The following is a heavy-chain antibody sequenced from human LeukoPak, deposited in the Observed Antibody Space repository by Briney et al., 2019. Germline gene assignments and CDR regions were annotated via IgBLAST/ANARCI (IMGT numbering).Heavy chain of an antibody. CDR1: GGSFSGYY. V-gene: IGHV4-34*01. J-gene: IGHJ4*02. CDR3: ARDSSRNTVTGGLNFDY. CDR2: INHSGST. Sequence: SETLSLTCAVYGGSFSGYYWSWIRQPPGKGLEWIGEINHSGSTNYNPSLKSRVTISVDTSKNQFSLKLSSVTAADTAVYYCARDSSRNTVTGGLNFDYWGQGTLVTVSS. D-gene: IGHD4-17*01.